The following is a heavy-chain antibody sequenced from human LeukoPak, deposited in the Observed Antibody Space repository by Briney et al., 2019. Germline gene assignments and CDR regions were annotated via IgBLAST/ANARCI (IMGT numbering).Heavy chain of an antibody. CDR2: IYHSGST. CDR3: ARVRGLGYYDSSGYLDY. V-gene: IGHV4-30-2*01. Sequence: SETLSLTSAVSGGSISSGGYSWSWIRQPPGKGLEWIGYIYHSGSTYYNPSRKSRVTISVDRSKNQFSLKLSSVTAAYTAVYYCARVRGLGYYDSSGYLDYWGQGTLVTVSS. D-gene: IGHD3-22*01. CDR1: GGSISSGGYS. J-gene: IGHJ4*02.